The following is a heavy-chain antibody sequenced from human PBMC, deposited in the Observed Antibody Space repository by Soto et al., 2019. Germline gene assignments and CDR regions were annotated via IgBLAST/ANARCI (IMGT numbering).Heavy chain of an antibody. CDR1: GYSITSNIFF. CDR2: IYYSGTT. Sequence: QLQLQESGPGLVKPSETLSLTCTVSGYSITSNIFFWAWIRQPPGKDLERIGSIYYSGTTYYNPSLQRRVTISVDRSKNQFSLKLSSVTAADSAVYYCASHFSVDYFDYWGQGALVTVSS. CDR3: ASHFSVDYFDY. V-gene: IGHV4-39*01. J-gene: IGHJ4*02.